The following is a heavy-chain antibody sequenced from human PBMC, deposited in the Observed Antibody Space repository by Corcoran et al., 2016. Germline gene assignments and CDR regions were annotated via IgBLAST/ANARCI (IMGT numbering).Heavy chain of an antibody. Sequence: QVQLVQSGAEVKKPGASVKVSCKASGYTFTGYYMHWVRQAPGQGLEWRGWINPNSGGTNYAQKFQGWVTMTRDTSISTAYMELSRLRSDDTAVYYCARSIVGATMYFDYWGQGTLVTVSS. CDR3: ARSIVGATMYFDY. CDR2: INPNSGGT. D-gene: IGHD1-26*01. CDR1: GYTFTGYY. J-gene: IGHJ4*02. V-gene: IGHV1-2*04.